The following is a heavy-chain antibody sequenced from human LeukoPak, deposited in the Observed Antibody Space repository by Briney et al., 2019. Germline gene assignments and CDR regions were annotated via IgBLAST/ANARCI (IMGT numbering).Heavy chain of an antibody. J-gene: IGHJ5*02. V-gene: IGHV3-21*01. D-gene: IGHD3-10*01. CDR1: GFTFSSYS. CDR3: ARPLMYYYGSETYFWFDP. CDR2: ISSSSSYI. Sequence: GGSLRLSCAASGFTFSSYSMNWVREAPGKGLGWVSSISSSSSYIYYADSVKGRFTISRDNAKNSLSLQMNSLRAEDTAVYYCARPLMYYYGSETYFWFDPWGQGTLVTVSS.